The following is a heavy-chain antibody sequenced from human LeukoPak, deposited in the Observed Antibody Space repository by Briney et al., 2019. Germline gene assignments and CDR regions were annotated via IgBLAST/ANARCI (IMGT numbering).Heavy chain of an antibody. CDR3: ARDRSWGLGY. D-gene: IGHD7-27*01. CDR1: GSTFSSYS. CDR2: ISSSSSYI. J-gene: IGHJ4*02. Sequence: GGSLRLSCAASGSTFSSYSMNWVRQAPGKGLEWVSSISSSSSYIYYADSVKGRFTISRDNAKNSLYLQMNSLRAEDTAVYYCARDRSWGLGYWGQGTLVTVSS. V-gene: IGHV3-21*01.